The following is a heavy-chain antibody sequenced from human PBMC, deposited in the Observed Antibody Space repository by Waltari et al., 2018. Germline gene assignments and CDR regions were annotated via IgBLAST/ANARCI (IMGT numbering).Heavy chain of an antibody. Sequence: EVQLVESGGALVQPGGSLKVACPASGFVFSYSALLRVRQASGKGLEWVGRIKSKANNYATTYGASVKGRFTISRDDSHSTVYLQMNSLRTEDTAVYFCTSDTSRWDDYYHDYWGQGTLVTVSS. V-gene: IGHV3-73*01. CDR2: IKSKANNYAT. D-gene: IGHD1-1*01. CDR1: GFVFSYSA. J-gene: IGHJ4*02. CDR3: TSDTSRWDDYYHDY.